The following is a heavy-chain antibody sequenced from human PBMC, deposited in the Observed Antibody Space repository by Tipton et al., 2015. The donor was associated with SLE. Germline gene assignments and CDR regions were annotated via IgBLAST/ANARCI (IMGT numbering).Heavy chain of an antibody. J-gene: IGHJ3*02. CDR1: GASISSFY. CDR3: ARDSPGDFDWFDAFDI. Sequence: TLSLTCTVSGASISSFYWSWIRQPPGKGLEWIGYIYYSGSTNYNPSLKSRVTISVDTSKDQFSLKLSSVTTADTAVYYCARDSPGDFDWFDAFDIWGQGTMVTVSS. D-gene: IGHD3-9*01. V-gene: IGHV4-59*13. CDR2: IYYSGST.